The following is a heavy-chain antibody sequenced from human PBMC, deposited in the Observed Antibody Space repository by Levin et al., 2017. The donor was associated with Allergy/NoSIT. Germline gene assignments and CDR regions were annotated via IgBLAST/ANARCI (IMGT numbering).Heavy chain of an antibody. CDR1: GGSFSGSY. CDR2: INHSGST. J-gene: IGHJ4*02. V-gene: IGHV4-34*01. D-gene: IGHD3-22*01. CDR3: ARSGGDTKHYDSSGYYRLFDY. Sequence: SSQTLSLTCAVYGGSFSGSYWSWIRQPPGKGLEWIGEINHSGSTNYNPSLKSRVTISVDTSKNQFSLKLSSVTAADTAVYYCARSGGDTKHYDSSGYYRLFDYWGQGTLVTVSS.